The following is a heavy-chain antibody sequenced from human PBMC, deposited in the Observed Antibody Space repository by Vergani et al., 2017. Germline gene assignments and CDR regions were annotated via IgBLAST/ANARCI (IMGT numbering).Heavy chain of an antibody. CDR3: AIGTDYYDSSGYYVDY. D-gene: IGHD3-22*01. V-gene: IGHV1-24*01. CDR2: FDPEHGEV. CDR1: GYSLTELT. J-gene: IGHJ4*02. Sequence: QVQLVQSGSEVRKPGASVKVSCQVSGYSLTELTIHWVRQAPGKGLEWMGGFDPEHGEVTFAHHIQGRVTMTEDRSTETAYMELSSLRPEDTALYDCAIGTDYYDSSGYYVDYWGQGTLVTVSS.